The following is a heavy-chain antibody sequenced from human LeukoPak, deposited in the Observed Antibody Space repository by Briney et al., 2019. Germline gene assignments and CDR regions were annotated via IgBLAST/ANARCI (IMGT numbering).Heavy chain of an antibody. Sequence: SETLSLTCPVSGASISTFYWSWVRQPPGKGLEWIGYILYSGRSNSMPSLKSRVTISVDSSKNQLYLRLSSVTGADTAVYYCARQGPVPDGWYFRPFDYGGRGTLVTV. CDR2: ILYSGRS. D-gene: IGHD6-19*01. CDR1: GASISTFY. V-gene: IGHV4-59*08. CDR3: ARQGPVPDGWYFRPFDY. J-gene: IGHJ4*02.